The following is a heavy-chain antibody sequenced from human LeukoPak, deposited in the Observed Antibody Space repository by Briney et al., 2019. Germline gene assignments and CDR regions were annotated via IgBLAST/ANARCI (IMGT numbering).Heavy chain of an antibody. CDR3: VKGYCSGGNCFSRTMYYFDC. V-gene: IGHV3-64D*06. CDR1: GFTFSTCA. J-gene: IGHJ4*02. D-gene: IGHD2-15*01. Sequence: GGSLRLSCSASGFTFSTCAMNWVRQAPGKGLEYVASGSTNGGTTYYVDSVKGRFTISRDNSKNTLYLQMSSLRAEDTAVYYCVKGYCSGGNCFSRTMYYFDCWGQGTLVIVSS. CDR2: GSTNGGTT.